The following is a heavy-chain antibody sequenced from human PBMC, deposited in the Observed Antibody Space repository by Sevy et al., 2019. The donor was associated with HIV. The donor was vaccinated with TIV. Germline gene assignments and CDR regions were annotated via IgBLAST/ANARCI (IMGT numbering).Heavy chain of an antibody. CDR3: ARDAGYSTDWYPSDY. D-gene: IGHD6-19*01. V-gene: IGHV3-30-3*01. Sequence: GGSLRLSCAASEFMFSTYAMHWVRQAPGKGLEWVAVISYDGSRHYYADSVKGRFTISRDNSKNTLFLQMNRLRLEDTAFYYCARDAGYSTDWYPSDYWGQGTLVTVSS. CDR1: EFMFSTYA. CDR2: ISYDGSRH. J-gene: IGHJ4*02.